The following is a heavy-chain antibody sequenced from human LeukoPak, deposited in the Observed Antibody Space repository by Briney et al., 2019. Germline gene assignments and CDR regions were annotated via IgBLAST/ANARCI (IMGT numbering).Heavy chain of an antibody. D-gene: IGHD3-10*01. Sequence: PSETLSLTCTVSGGSINSYYWSWIRQPPGKGLEWIGNIHYSGSTNYNPSLRSRVTISGDTSKNQFSLRLSSVTAADTAVYYCARRYYYGSGRYSFDYWGQGTLVTVSS. CDR2: IHYSGST. V-gene: IGHV4-59*01. J-gene: IGHJ4*02. CDR1: GGSINSYY. CDR3: ARRYYYGSGRYSFDY.